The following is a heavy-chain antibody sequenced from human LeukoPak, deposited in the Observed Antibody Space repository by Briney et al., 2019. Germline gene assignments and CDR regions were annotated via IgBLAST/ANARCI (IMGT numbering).Heavy chain of an antibody. CDR2: INPNNGGT. CDR3: AMLHRASYLF. V-gene: IGHV1-2*02. D-gene: IGHD2-21*01. CDR1: GDFFTVPY. Sequence: ASVKVSCKPPGDFFTVPYSHTVRQAPGLGLEWMGWINPNNGGTMYAQKFQGRLTMTLDTSISTLYMELSSLTSDDTAVYYCAMLHRASYLFWRQGTLVTVSS. J-gene: IGHJ4*02.